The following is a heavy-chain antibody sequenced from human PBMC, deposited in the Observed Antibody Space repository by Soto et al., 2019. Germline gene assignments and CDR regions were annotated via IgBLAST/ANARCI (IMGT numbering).Heavy chain of an antibody. CDR1: GFTFSSYA. D-gene: IGHD1-7*01. CDR3: AKDRGDVNWNYDGTFDY. V-gene: IGHV3-23*01. CDR2: ISGSGGST. Sequence: EVQLLESGGGLVQPGGSLRLSCAASGFTFSSYAMSWVRQAPGKGLEWVSVISGSGGSTYYADSVKGRFTISRDNSKNTLYLQMNSLRAEDTAVYYCAKDRGDVNWNYDGTFDYWGQGTLVTVSS. J-gene: IGHJ4*02.